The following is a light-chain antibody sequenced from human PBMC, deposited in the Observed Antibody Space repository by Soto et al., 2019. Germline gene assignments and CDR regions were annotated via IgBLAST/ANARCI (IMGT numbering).Light chain of an antibody. CDR3: AAWDDSLNGQVV. CDR1: SSNIGSNT. V-gene: IGLV1-44*01. CDR2: SNN. J-gene: IGLJ2*01. Sequence: QAVVTQPPSASGTPGQRVTISCSGSSSNIGSNTVNWYQQLPGTAPKLLIYSNNQRPSGVPDRFSGSKSGTSASLAISGLQSVDEADYYCAAWDDSLNGQVVFGGGTKLTVL.